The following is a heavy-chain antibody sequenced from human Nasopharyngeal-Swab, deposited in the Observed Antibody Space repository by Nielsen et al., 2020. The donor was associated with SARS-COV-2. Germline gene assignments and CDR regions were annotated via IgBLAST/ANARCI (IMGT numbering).Heavy chain of an antibody. V-gene: IGHV3-11*04. CDR1: GFTFSDYY. J-gene: IGHJ5*02. CDR3: ARDRHGYDILTGYRRANNWFDP. D-gene: IGHD3-9*01. Sequence: GESLKISCAASGFTFSDYYMSWIRQAPGKGLEWVSYISSSGSTIYYADSMKGRFTISRDNAKNSLYLQMNSLRAEDTAVYYCARDRHGYDILTGYRRANNWFDPWGQGTLVTVSS. CDR2: ISSSGSTI.